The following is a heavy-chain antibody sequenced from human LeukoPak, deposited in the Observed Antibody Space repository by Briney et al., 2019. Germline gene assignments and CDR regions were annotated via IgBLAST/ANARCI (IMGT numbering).Heavy chain of an antibody. D-gene: IGHD6-19*01. V-gene: IGHV3-23*01. Sequence: GGSLRLSCAASGFTFSSCARTWVRQAPGKGLEWVSTIRNNGATTDYADSVRGRFTISRDNSKNTLSLQMNSLRVEDTAVYYCAKVYHDSGCLIEYWGQGTLVTVSS. CDR3: AKVYHDSGCLIEY. CDR2: IRNNGATT. J-gene: IGHJ4*02. CDR1: GFTFSSCA.